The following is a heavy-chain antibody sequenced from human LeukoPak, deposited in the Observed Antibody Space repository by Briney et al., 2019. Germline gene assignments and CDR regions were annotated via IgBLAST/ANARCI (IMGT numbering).Heavy chain of an antibody. CDR2: IYYSGST. D-gene: IGHD6-19*01. Sequence: KPSETLSLTCTVSGGSISSYYWSWIRQPPGKGLEWIGYIYYSGSTNYNPSLKSRVTISVDTSKNQFSLKLSSVTAADTAVYYCARVAVAKTGGADYWGQGTLVTVSS. CDR1: GGSISSYY. V-gene: IGHV4-59*12. J-gene: IGHJ4*02. CDR3: ARVAVAKTGGADY.